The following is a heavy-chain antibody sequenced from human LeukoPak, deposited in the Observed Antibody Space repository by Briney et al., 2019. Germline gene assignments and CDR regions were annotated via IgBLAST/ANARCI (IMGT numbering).Heavy chain of an antibody. D-gene: IGHD5-24*01. CDR1: GFTFSSYA. Sequence: GGALRLACAASGFTFSSYAMDWGRQAPGKGLEGVAVISYDGSNKYYADSVKGRFTISSDNSKNALYLQMNSLRAEDTAVYYCAREPTLEITYYFDYWGQGTLVTVSS. V-gene: IGHV3-30-3*01. J-gene: IGHJ4*02. CDR2: ISYDGSNK. CDR3: AREPTLEITYYFDY.